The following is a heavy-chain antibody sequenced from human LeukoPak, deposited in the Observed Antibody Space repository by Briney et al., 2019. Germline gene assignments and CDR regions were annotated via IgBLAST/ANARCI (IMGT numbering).Heavy chain of an antibody. Sequence: SGGSLRLSCAASEFTFSSYAMTWVRQVPGKGLEWVSAISGSGGSTYYADSVKGRFTISRDNSKNTLYLQMNSLRAEDTAVYYCAKGGFSGSYYGPFDYWGQGTLVTVSS. CDR1: EFTFSSYA. J-gene: IGHJ4*02. V-gene: IGHV3-23*01. CDR2: ISGSGGST. CDR3: AKGGFSGSYYGPFDY. D-gene: IGHD1-26*01.